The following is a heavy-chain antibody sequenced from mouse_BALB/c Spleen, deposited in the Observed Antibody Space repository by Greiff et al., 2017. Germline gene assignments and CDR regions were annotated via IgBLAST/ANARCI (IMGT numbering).Heavy chain of an antibody. D-gene: IGHD1-1*01. Sequence: EVMLVESGGGLVKPGGSLKLSCAASGFTFSSYTMSWVRQTPEKRLEWVATISSGGSYTYYPDSVKGRFTISRDNAKNTLYLQMSSLKSEDTAMYYCTREGITTAVAKAYWGQGTLVTVSA. CDR2: ISSGGSYT. CDR1: GFTFSSYT. V-gene: IGHV5-6-4*01. CDR3: TREGITTAVAKAY. J-gene: IGHJ3*01.